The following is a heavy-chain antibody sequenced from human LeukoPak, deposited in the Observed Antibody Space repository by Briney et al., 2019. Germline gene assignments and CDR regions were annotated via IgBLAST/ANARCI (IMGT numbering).Heavy chain of an antibody. Sequence: GGSLRLSCAASGFTFSSYAMSWVRQALGKGLEWVSTINDMGGTTFYADSVQGRFTISRDNSKNTLYLQMNSLRADDTAVYYCAKEGRELGYFQHWGQGTLVTVSS. J-gene: IGHJ1*01. CDR2: INDMGGTT. D-gene: IGHD3-10*01. CDR3: AKEGRELGYFQH. CDR1: GFTFSSYA. V-gene: IGHV3-23*01.